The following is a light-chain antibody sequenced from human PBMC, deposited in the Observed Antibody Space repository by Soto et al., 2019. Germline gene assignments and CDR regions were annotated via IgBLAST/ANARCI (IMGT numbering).Light chain of an antibody. J-gene: IGLJ2*01. Sequence: QSALTQPASVSGSPGQSITISCSGTSSNVGGYNYVSWYQHHPGKAPKLMIYEVDNRPSGVSNRFSGSKSGNTASLTISGLQAEDEADYYCSSFTTGSTLVVFGGGTKLTVL. CDR3: SSFTTGSTLVV. CDR2: EVD. V-gene: IGLV2-14*01. CDR1: SSNVGGYNY.